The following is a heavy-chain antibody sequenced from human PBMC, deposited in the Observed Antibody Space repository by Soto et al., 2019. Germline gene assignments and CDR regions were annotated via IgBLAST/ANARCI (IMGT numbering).Heavy chain of an antibody. D-gene: IGHD3-16*01. CDR3: ARNNLAFQGAFDL. CDR1: GFVFSDFQ. V-gene: IGHV3-21*01. J-gene: IGHJ4*02. Sequence: GGSLRLSCAASGFVFSDFQFNWVRQAPGGGLEWLSSITGTSAFTEYAESIEGRFTISRDNPNKLLFLHMDNLRPEDTAVYYCARNNLAFQGAFDLWGQGTLVTVSS. CDR2: ITGTSAFT.